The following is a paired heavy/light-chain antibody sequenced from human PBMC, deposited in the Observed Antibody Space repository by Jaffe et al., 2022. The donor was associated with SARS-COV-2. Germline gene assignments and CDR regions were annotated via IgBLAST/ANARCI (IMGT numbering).Light chain of an antibody. V-gene: IGLV1-44*01. CDR3: AAWDDNLREL. J-gene: IGLJ2*01. CDR2: NNN. CDR1: SSNIGGNNA. Sequence: QSVLTQPPSASGTPGQRVTISCSGSSSNIGGNNAVNWYQQLPGMAPKLLIYNNNQRPSGVPDRFSGSKSGTSASLAISGLQSDDEADYYCAAWDDNLRELFGGGTRLTVL.
Heavy chain of an antibody. CDR3: ARSPNWFRFDP. CDR1: GASFTSSY. J-gene: IGHJ5*02. D-gene: IGHD1-1*01. Sequence: QVQLQESGPGLVKPSETLSLTCTVSGASFTSSYWTWIRQPPGKGLEWIGYIFHTGGTNYNPSLESRVTMSVDAPNNQFSLRLSSVTAADTATYYCARSPNWFRFDPWGQGTLVIVSS. V-gene: IGHV4-59*03. CDR2: IFHTGGT.